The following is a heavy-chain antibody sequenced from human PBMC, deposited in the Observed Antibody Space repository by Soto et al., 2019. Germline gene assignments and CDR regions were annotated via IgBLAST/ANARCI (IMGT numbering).Heavy chain of an antibody. J-gene: IGHJ4*02. V-gene: IGHV4-34*01. CDR1: GGSFSGYY. D-gene: IGHD3-3*01. CDR3: ARVAPTKYYDFWSGYRSSYYFDY. CDR2: INHSGST. Sequence: KPSETLSLTCAVYGGSFSGYYWSWIRQPPGKGLEWIGEINHSGSTNYNPSLKSRVTISVDTSKNQFSLKLSSVTAADTAVYYCARVAPTKYYDFWSGYRSSYYFDYWGQGTLVTV.